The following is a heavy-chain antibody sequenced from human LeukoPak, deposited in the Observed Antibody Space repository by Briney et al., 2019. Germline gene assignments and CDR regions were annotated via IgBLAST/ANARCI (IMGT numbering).Heavy chain of an antibody. V-gene: IGHV3-9*01. CDR1: GFAFHNYA. CDR3: AKDTGGNGAYFYAMAV. D-gene: IGHD4-23*01. CDR2: INWNSETK. J-gene: IGHJ6*02. Sequence: GRSLRLSCVGSGFAFHNYAMHWVRRPPGKGLEGVSAINWNSETKAYADSVKVRFTLSRASATKSLYLQLARMRPEDTALYYCAKDTGGNGAYFYAMAVWGQGTSVTVSS.